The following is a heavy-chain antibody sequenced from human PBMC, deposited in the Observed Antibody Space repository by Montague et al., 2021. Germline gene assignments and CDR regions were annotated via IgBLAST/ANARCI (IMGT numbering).Heavy chain of an antibody. CDR1: GYSISSGYY. D-gene: IGHD2-15*01. J-gene: IGHJ4*02. CDR3: ARDREAAPFDY. CDR2: IFHSGST. V-gene: IGHV4-38-2*02. Sequence: SETLSLTCTVSGYSISSGYYWGWIRQPPGKGLEWIGSIFHSGSTYYNPSLKSRVTISVDTSENQFSLKLTSVTAADTALYYCARDREAAPFDYWGQGTLVTVSS.